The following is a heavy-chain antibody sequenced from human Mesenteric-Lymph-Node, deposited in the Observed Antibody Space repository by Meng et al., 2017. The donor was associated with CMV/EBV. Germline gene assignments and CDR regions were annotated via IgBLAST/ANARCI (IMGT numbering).Heavy chain of an antibody. V-gene: IGHV3-74*01. CDR1: GFTFSNYW. D-gene: IGHD6-6*01. CDR3: AKGGRPHFDY. CDR2: ISSDGSST. Sequence: GESLKISCVASGFTFSNYWMLWVRQAPGKGLEWVSRISSDGSSTSYADSVKGRFTISRDNAKNTLYLQMNSLRAEDTAVYYCAKGGRPHFDYWGQGTLVTVSS. J-gene: IGHJ4*02.